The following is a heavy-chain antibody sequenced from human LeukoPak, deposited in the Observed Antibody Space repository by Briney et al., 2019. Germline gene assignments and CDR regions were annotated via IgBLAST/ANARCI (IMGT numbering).Heavy chain of an antibody. V-gene: IGHV1-69*04. CDR3: ARDSYYDSSGYFDY. J-gene: IGHJ4*02. CDR2: IIPILGIA. CDR1: GGSFSSYA. D-gene: IGHD3-22*01. Sequence: SVKVSCKASGGSFSSYAISWVRQAPGQGLEWMGRIIPILGIANYAQKFQGRVTITADKSTSTAYMELSSLRSEDTAVYYCARDSYYDSSGYFDYWGQGTLVTVSS.